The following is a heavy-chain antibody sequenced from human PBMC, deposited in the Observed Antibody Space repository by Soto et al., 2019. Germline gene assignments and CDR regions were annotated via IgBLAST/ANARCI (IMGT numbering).Heavy chain of an antibody. CDR3: VREGGVPSAIGHYYYGMDV. D-gene: IGHD2-2*02. Sequence: PWGSLRLACGASGFTFDKFDMHWVRQAPGRGLQWVAVTSYDGDKKYYAASVKGRFTISRDNSNNTLHLQMNNLRDDDTAVYYCVREGGVPSAIGHYYYGMDVWGQGTAVTVSS. CDR1: GFTFDKFD. CDR2: TSYDGDKK. V-gene: IGHV3-30-3*01. J-gene: IGHJ6*02.